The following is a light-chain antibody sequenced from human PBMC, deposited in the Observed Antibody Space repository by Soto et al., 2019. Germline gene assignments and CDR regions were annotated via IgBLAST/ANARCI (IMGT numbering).Light chain of an antibody. Sequence: SYELTQPPSVSVAPGQTARITCGGNNIGSKSVHWYQQKPGQAPVLVVYDDRDRPSGIPERFSGYNSGNTATLTISRVEAGDEADYHCQVWDSSSDHSGVFGGGTKLTVL. J-gene: IGLJ2*01. CDR2: DDR. V-gene: IGLV3-21*02. CDR1: NIGSKS. CDR3: QVWDSSSDHSGV.